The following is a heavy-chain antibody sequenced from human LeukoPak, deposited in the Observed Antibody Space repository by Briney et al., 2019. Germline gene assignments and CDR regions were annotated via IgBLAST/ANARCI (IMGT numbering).Heavy chain of an antibody. CDR2: IYTSGST. CDR3: ARDLVQCGSSGCKSDAFDI. V-gene: IGHV4-61*02. CDR1: GGSISSGSYY. D-gene: IGHD6-19*01. Sequence: SQTLSLTCTVSGGSISSGSYYWSWIRQPAGKGLEWIGRIYTSGSTKYNPSLKSRVTISVDTSKNQFSLKLSSVTAADTAVYYCARDLVQCGSSGCKSDAFDIWGQGTMVTVSS. J-gene: IGHJ3*02.